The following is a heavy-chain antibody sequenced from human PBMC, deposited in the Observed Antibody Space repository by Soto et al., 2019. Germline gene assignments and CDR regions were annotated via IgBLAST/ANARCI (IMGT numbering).Heavy chain of an antibody. Sequence: GASVKVSCKASGGTFSSYAISWVRQAPGQGLEWMGGIIPIFGTANYAQKFQGRVTITADESTSTAYMELSSLRSEDTAVYYCARDSGSDAEMATITGGFDPWGQGTLVTVSS. D-gene: IGHD3-10*01. J-gene: IGHJ5*02. CDR2: IIPIFGTA. CDR3: ARDSGSDAEMATITGGFDP. V-gene: IGHV1-69*13. CDR1: GGTFSSYA.